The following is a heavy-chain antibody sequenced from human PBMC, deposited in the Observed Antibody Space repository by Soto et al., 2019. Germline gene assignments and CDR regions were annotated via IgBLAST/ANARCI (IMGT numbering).Heavy chain of an antibody. CDR1: GGTFSSYA. CDR3: ARDTLRYYSGRSFDAAALDI. V-gene: IGHV1-69*01. J-gene: IGHJ3*02. Sequence: QVQLVQSGAEVKKPGSSVKVSCKASGGTFSSYAISWVRQAPGQGLEWMGGIIPIFGTANYAQKFQGRVTITAYDSTITAYSELRSLRSEYTAVYYCARDTLRYYSGRSFDAAALDIVVQGTMVTVSS. CDR2: IIPIFGTA. D-gene: IGHD2-15*01.